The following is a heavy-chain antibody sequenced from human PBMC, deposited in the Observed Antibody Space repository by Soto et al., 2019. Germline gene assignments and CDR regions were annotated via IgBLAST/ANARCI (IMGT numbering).Heavy chain of an antibody. CDR1: GFTFSGSA. CDR2: IRSKANSYAT. J-gene: IGHJ6*02. Sequence: GGSLRLSCAASGFTFSGSAMHWVRQASGKGLEWVGRIRSKANSYATAYAASVKGRFTISRDDSKNTAYLQMNSLKTEDTAVYYCTGTTYYDFWSGYYYGMDVWGQGTTVTVSS. D-gene: IGHD3-3*01. CDR3: TGTTYYDFWSGYYYGMDV. V-gene: IGHV3-73*01.